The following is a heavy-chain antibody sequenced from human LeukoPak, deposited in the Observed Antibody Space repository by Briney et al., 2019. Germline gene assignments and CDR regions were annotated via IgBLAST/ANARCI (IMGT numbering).Heavy chain of an antibody. CDR3: ASGTLGTSSGYYETDY. V-gene: IGHV1-69*05. D-gene: IGHD3-22*01. CDR2: IIPIFGTA. J-gene: IGHJ4*02. Sequence: SVKVSCKASGGTFSSYAISWVRQAPGQGLERMGRIIPIFGTANYAQKFQGGVTITTDESTSTAYMELSSLRSEDTAVYYCASGTLGTSSGYYETDYWGQGTLVTVSS. CDR1: GGTFSSYA.